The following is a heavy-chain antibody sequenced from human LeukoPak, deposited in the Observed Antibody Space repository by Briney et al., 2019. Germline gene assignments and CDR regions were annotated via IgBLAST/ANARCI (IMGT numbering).Heavy chain of an antibody. Sequence: GGSLRLSCAASGFTFSSYSMNWVRQAPGKGLEWVSSINSSSSYIYYADSVKGRFTISRDNAKNSLYLQMNSLRAEDTAVYYCARAITIFGVVIREVDYWGQGTLVTVSS. CDR3: ARAITIFGVVIREVDY. V-gene: IGHV3-21*01. CDR2: INSSSSYI. D-gene: IGHD3-3*01. CDR1: GFTFSSYS. J-gene: IGHJ4*02.